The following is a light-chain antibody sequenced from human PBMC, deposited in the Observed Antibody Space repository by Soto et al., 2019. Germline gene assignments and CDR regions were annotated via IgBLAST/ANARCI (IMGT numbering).Light chain of an antibody. CDR3: RSYAGSNTRYL. V-gene: IGLV2-8*01. CDR1: SSDVGSYNY. J-gene: IGLJ1*01. CDR2: EVT. Sequence: QSALTQPPSASGSPGHSVTISCTGASSDVGSYNYVSWYQQHPGKAPKVIIYEVTKRPSGVPDRFSGSKSGNTASLTVSGLQAEDEADYYCRSYAGSNTRYLFGSGTKVTV.